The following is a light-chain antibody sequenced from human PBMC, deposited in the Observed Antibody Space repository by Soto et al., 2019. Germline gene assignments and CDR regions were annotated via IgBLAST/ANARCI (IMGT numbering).Light chain of an antibody. CDR3: SSYTTSSTVV. J-gene: IGLJ2*01. CDR1: TGDVGYYNY. Sequence: QSALTQPASVSGSPGQSITISCTGTTGDVGYYNYVSWYQQHPGKVPKLMIYDVTNRPSGVSYRFSGSKSGNTASLTISGLQADDEADYYCSSYTTSSTVVFGGGTKLTVL. V-gene: IGLV2-14*03. CDR2: DVT.